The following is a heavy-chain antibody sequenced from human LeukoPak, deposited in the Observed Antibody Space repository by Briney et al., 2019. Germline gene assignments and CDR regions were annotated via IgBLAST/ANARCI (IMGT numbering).Heavy chain of an antibody. CDR2: ISYDGSNK. CDR3: AREYGSVY. Sequence: PGGSLRLSCAASGSTFSSYWMSWVRQAPGKGLEWVAVISYDGSNKYYADSVKGRFTISRDNSKNTLYLQMNSLRAEDTAVYYCAREYGSVYWGQGTLVTVSS. D-gene: IGHD3-10*01. J-gene: IGHJ4*02. V-gene: IGHV3-30*03. CDR1: GSTFSSYW.